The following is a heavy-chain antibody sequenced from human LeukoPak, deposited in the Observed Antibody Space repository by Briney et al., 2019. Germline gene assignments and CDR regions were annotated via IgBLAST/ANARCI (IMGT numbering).Heavy chain of an antibody. CDR2: LHWSGAT. CDR1: GGSISGFY. J-gene: IGHJ4*02. CDR3: ARQVARFIGPEYFDY. V-gene: IGHV4-59*08. D-gene: IGHD3-3*01. Sequence: PSETLSFTCTVSGGSISGFYWSWIRQSPGKGPEWIGYLHWSGATNDNPSLEGRVIMSLDTARNQFSLKLRSVTAADTAVYYCARQVARFIGPEYFDYWGQGTPVTVSS.